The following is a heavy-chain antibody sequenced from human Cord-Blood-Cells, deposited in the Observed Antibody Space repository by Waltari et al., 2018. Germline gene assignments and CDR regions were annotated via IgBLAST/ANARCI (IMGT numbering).Heavy chain of an antibody. D-gene: IGHD3-22*01. J-gene: IGHJ4*02. CDR1: GYSISSGYY. Sequence: QVQLQESGPGLVKPSETLSLTCAVSGYSISSGYYWGWIRQPPGKGLEWIGGIYHSGSTYDNPSLKSRVTISVATSKNQFSLKLSSVTAADTAVYYCASVDSSGFDYWGQGTLVTVSS. CDR2: IYHSGST. CDR3: ASVDSSGFDY. V-gene: IGHV4-38-2*01.